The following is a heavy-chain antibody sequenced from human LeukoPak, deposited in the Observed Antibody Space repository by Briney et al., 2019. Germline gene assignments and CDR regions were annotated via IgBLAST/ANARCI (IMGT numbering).Heavy chain of an antibody. D-gene: IGHD3-3*01. CDR2: IKQDGSEK. CDR3: AREGNDFWSGPVWFDP. CDR1: GFSFSSFW. V-gene: IGHV3-7*01. Sequence: PGRSLRLSRAASGFSFSSFWMTWVRQAPGKGLEWVGNIKQDGSEKYYVDSVKGRFTISRDNAKDSLFLQMNSLRADDTAVYYCAREGNDFWSGPVWFDPWGQGTLVTVSS. J-gene: IGHJ5*02.